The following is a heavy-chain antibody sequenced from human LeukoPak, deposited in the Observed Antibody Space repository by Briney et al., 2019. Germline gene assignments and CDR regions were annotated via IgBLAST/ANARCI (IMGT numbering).Heavy chain of an antibody. CDR3: ARDEAGVIRYFDL. J-gene: IGHJ2*01. V-gene: IGHV4-59*01. CDR2: IYYSGST. CDR1: GGSISSYY. D-gene: IGHD3-10*01. Sequence: SETLSLTCTVSGGSISSYYWSWIRQPPGKGLEWIGYIYYSGSTNYNPSLKSRVTISVDTSKNQFSLKLSSVTAADTAVYYCARDEAGVIRYFDLWGRGTLVTVSS.